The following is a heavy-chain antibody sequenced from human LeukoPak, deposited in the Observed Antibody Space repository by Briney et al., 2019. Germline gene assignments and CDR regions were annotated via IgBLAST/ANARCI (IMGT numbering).Heavy chain of an antibody. J-gene: IGHJ3*02. Sequence: PSETLSLTCTVSGGSISSGSYYWSCIRQPAGKGLEWIGRIYTSRSTNYNPSLKSRVTISVDTSKNQFSLKLSSVTAADTAVYYCARDQEDVWGSYRYRAFDIWGQGTMVTVSS. CDR2: IYTSRST. CDR1: GGSISSGSYY. D-gene: IGHD3-16*02. CDR3: ARDQEDVWGSYRYRAFDI. V-gene: IGHV4-61*02.